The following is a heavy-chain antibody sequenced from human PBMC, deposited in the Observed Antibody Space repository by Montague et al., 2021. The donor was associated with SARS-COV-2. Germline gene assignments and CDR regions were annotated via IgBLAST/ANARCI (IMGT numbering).Heavy chain of an antibody. V-gene: IGHV4-34*01. D-gene: IGHD3-22*01. CDR1: GGSFGDDH. CDR3: AGGHLSVSMIVVVFTSASYYFDY. CDR2: ISQSGRT. Sequence: SETLSLTCAVYGGSFGDDHWSWIRQPPGKGLEWIGNISQSGRTNXNPSLKSRVTISVDTSKNQFSLKLTSVTAADTGLYFCAGGHLSVSMIVVVFTSASYYFDYGGQGAQVTVSS. J-gene: IGHJ4*02.